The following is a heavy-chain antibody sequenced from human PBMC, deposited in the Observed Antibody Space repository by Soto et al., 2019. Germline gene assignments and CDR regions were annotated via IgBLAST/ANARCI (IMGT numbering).Heavy chain of an antibody. D-gene: IGHD3-10*01. CDR3: ARECITMGRGVPTPTCYYGMDV. Sequence: SSVNVSCKASEDTFSSYATGWVRQAPGQGLEWMGGIIPIFGTANYAQKLQGRVTITADASTSTAYMELSSLRSEDTAVYYCARECITMGRGVPTPTCYYGMDVWGQGNTVTVSS. CDR2: IIPIFGTA. CDR1: EDTFSSYA. V-gene: IGHV1-69*13. J-gene: IGHJ6*02.